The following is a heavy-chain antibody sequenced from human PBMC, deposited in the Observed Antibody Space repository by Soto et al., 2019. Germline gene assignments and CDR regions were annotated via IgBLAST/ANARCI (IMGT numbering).Heavy chain of an antibody. D-gene: IGHD2-2*01. CDR1: GGSISSSNW. CDR2: IYHSGST. CDR3: AREGVRICTSCPIGWFDP. Sequence: QVQLQESGPGLVKPSGTLSLTCAVSGGSISSSNWWSWVRQPPGKGLEWIGEIYHSGSTNYNPSLKSRVTISVDKSKNQFSLKLSSVTAADTAVYCCAREGVRICTSCPIGWFDPWGQGTLVTVSS. V-gene: IGHV4-4*01. J-gene: IGHJ5*02.